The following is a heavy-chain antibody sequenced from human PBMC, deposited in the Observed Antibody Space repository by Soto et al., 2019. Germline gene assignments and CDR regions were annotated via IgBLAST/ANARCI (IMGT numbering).Heavy chain of an antibody. CDR1: GDSIRGGGHY. Sequence: QVQLQESGPGLVKPSQTLSLTCSVSGDSIRGGGHYWNWIRQVPGKGLEWMGYVYHSGSTHYNPSLRGRLTISIDTSKNQFSLRLISVTAADTALYYCARDTGLAPTVWGYWGHGTQVTVSS. V-gene: IGHV4-31*03. CDR2: VYHSGST. CDR3: ARDTGLAPTVWGY. D-gene: IGHD7-27*01. J-gene: IGHJ4*03.